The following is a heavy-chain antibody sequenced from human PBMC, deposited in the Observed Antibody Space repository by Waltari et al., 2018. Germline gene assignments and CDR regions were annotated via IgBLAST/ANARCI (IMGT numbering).Heavy chain of an antibody. D-gene: IGHD6-6*01. J-gene: IGHJ4*02. CDR2: MKPNSGDT. Sequence: QVQLVQSGAEVKKPGASVRVSCKASGYTFTSYDINWVRQATGQGLEWMGWMKPNSGDTGYAQKFQGRLTMTRNTSISTAYMELSSLRSEDTAVYYCARVSSIAARRGYYWGQGTLVTVSS. CDR1: GYTFTSYD. CDR3: ARVSSIAARRGYY. V-gene: IGHV1-8*01.